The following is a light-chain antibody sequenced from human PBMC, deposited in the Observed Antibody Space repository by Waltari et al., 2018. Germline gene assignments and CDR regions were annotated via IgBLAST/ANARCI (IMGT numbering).Light chain of an antibody. Sequence: EIVMTQSQAILSVSPGDRATLSCRANQSILTNLAWYQQKPAQAPRLLMYAASNRATGLPDRFSGSGSGTYFTFTISSLHPEDFALYYCQQYNNWPYTFGQGTKLEIK. CDR2: AAS. CDR3: QQYNNWPYT. CDR1: QSILTN. J-gene: IGKJ2*01. V-gene: IGKV3-15*01.